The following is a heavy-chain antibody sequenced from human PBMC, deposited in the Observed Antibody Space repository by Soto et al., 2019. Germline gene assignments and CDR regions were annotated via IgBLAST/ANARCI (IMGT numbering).Heavy chain of an antibody. Sequence: SETLSLTCTVSGGSISSGDYYWSWIRQVPGKGLEWIGYIYYSGSTYYNPSLKSRVAMSVNTSKNQFSLKLSSVTAADTAIYYCAREGRIAAAGRFGYWGQGTLVTVSA. CDR1: GGSISSGDYY. CDR2: IYYSGST. D-gene: IGHD6-13*01. V-gene: IGHV4-31*03. J-gene: IGHJ4*02. CDR3: AREGRIAAAGRFGY.